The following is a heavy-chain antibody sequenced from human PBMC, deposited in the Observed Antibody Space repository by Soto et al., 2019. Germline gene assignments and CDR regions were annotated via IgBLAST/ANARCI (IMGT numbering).Heavy chain of an antibody. CDR1: GFTFSDYA. CDR2: VSHDGRNT. Sequence: GGSLRLSCGASGFTFSDYAMHWVRQAPGKGLEWVAVVSHDGRNTHYADSVKGRSTISRDSSKNTVSLEMTSLRAEDTAVYYCEKGGRQWLVTSDFNYWGQGALVTVSS. V-gene: IGHV3-30*18. CDR3: EKGGRQWLVTSDFNY. D-gene: IGHD6-19*01. J-gene: IGHJ4*02.